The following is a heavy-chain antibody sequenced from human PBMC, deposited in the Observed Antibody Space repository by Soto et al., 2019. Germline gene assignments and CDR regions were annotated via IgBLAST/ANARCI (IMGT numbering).Heavy chain of an antibody. CDR2: IYTDGSSA. CDR1: GFTFSSYW. V-gene: IGHV3-74*01. D-gene: IGHD3-10*01. J-gene: IGHJ6*02. CDR3: ARGGYYGMDV. Sequence: GGSLSLSCAASGFTFSSYWMHWVRQAPGKGLVWVSRIYTDGSSANYADSVQGRLTISRDNAKNTLYLQMNSLRAEDTAVYYCARGGYYGMDVWGQGTTVTVSS.